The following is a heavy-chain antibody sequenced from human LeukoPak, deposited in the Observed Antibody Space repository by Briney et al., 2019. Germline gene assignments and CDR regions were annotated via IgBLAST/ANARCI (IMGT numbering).Heavy chain of an antibody. CDR2: IKSRADGGTT. V-gene: IGHV3-15*01. CDR1: GLTFSDAW. Sequence: GGSLRLSCAASGLTFSDAWMTWVREAPGKGLEWVGRIKSRADGGTTDYATPVKGRFIISRDDSRDTLYLQMNSLKTEDTALYYCTTDLTYSGPGYWGQGTLVTVSS. J-gene: IGHJ4*02. CDR3: TTDLTYSGPGY. D-gene: IGHD1-26*01.